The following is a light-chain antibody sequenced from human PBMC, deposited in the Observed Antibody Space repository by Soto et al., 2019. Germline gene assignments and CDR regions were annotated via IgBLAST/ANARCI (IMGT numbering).Light chain of an antibody. J-gene: IGKJ1*01. CDR3: QQYDSSPRT. Sequence: EIVLTQSPGTLSLSPGERATLSCRASQSVSSSYLAWYQQKPGQAPRLLIYGASTRATGIPARFSGSGSGTDFTLTISRLEPEDFAVYWCQQYDSSPRTFGQGTKVDIK. CDR1: QSVSSSY. V-gene: IGKV3-20*01. CDR2: GAS.